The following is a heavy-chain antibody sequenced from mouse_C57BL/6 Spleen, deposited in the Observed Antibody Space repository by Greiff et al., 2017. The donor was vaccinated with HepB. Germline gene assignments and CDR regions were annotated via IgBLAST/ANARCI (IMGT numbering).Heavy chain of an antibody. CDR1: GYSITSGYY. J-gene: IGHJ2*01. D-gene: IGHD1-1*01. Sequence: EVKLQESGPGLVKPSQSLSLTCSVTGYSITSGYYWNWIRQFPGNKLEWMGYISYDGSNNYNPSLKNRISITRDTAKNQFFLKLNSVTTEDTATYYCARGYYGSSYGYWGQGTTLTVSS. CDR2: ISYDGSN. V-gene: IGHV3-6*01. CDR3: ARGYYGSSYGY.